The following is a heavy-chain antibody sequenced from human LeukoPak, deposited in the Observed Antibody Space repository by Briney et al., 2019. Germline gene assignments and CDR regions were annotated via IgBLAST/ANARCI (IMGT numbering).Heavy chain of an antibody. CDR2: IYYSGST. CDR1: GGSISSYY. V-gene: IGHV4-59*01. J-gene: IGHJ5*02. CDR3: AMATINNWFDP. D-gene: IGHD5-24*01. Sequence: SETLSLTCTVSGGSISSYYWSWIRQPPGKGLEWIGYIYYSGSTNYNPSLKSRVTISVDTSKNQFSLKLSSVTAADTAVYYCAMATINNWFDPWGQGTLVTVSS.